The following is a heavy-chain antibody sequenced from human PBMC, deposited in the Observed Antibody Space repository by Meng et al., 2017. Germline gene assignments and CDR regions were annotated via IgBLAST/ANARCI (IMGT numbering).Heavy chain of an antibody. Sequence: ASVPVSFKASVYTFTGYYMHWVRQAPGQGLEWMGWINPNSGGTNYAQKFQGRVTMTRDTSISTAYMELSRLRSDDTAVYYCARGGRYGDYDSAYYYYGMDVWGQGTTVTVSS. V-gene: IGHV1-2*02. CDR3: ARGGRYGDYDSAYYYYGMDV. CDR2: INPNSGGT. J-gene: IGHJ6*02. D-gene: IGHD4-17*01. CDR1: VYTFTGYY.